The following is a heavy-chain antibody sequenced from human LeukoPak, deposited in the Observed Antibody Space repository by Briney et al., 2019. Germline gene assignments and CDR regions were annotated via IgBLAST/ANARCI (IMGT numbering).Heavy chain of an antibody. Sequence: GGSLRLSCAAAGFTFSSYAMHWVRQAPGKGLEWVAVISYDGSNKYYADSVKGRSTISRDNSKNTLYLQMNSLRAEDTAVYYCASDAMAGTSMGWFDPWGQGTLVTVSS. CDR1: GFTFSSYA. CDR2: ISYDGSNK. V-gene: IGHV3-30-3*01. J-gene: IGHJ5*02. D-gene: IGHD6-19*01. CDR3: ASDAMAGTSMGWFDP.